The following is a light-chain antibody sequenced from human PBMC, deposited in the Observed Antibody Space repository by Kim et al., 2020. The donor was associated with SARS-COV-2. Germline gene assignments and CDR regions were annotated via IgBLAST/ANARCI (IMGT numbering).Light chain of an antibody. Sequence: QLVLTQSPSASASLGASVKLTCTLSSGHSSYAIAWHQQQPEKGPRYLMKVNSDGSHSKGDGIPDRFSGSSSGAERYLTISSLQSEDEADYYCQTWGSGIRVVGGGTKVTVL. CDR1: SGHSSYA. V-gene: IGLV4-69*01. CDR2: VNSDGSH. CDR3: QTWGSGIRV. J-gene: IGLJ3*02.